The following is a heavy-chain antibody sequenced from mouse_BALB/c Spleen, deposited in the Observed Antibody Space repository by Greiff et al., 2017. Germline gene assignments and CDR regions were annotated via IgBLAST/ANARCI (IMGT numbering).Heavy chain of an antibody. V-gene: IGHV3-2*02. CDR2: ISYSGST. D-gene: IGHD1-2*01. CDR3: ARWGYYGYDY. Sequence: EVKLQESGPSLVKPSQSLSLTCTVTGYSITSDYAWNWIRQFPGNKLEWMGYISYSGSTSYNPSLKSRISITRDTSKNQFFLQLNSVTTEDTATYYCARWGYYGYDYWGQGTTLTVSS. J-gene: IGHJ2*01. CDR1: GYSITSDYA.